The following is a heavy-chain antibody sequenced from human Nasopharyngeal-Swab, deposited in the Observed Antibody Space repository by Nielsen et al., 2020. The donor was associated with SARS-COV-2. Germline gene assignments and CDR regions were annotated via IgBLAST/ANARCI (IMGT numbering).Heavy chain of an antibody. CDR1: GFTFDDYA. CDR3: AKDMSSVWPWAYYYGMDV. D-gene: IGHD6-19*01. Sequence: GGSLRLSCAASGFTFDDYAMHWVRQAPGKGLEWVSGISWNSGSIGYADSVKGRFTISRDNAKNSLYLQMNSLRAEDTALYYCAKDMSSVWPWAYYYGMDVWGQGTTVTVSS. CDR2: ISWNSGSI. J-gene: IGHJ6*02. V-gene: IGHV3-9*01.